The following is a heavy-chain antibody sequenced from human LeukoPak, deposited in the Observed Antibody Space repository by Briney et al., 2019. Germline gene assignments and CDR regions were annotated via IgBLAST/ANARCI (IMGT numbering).Heavy chain of an antibody. CDR1: GYTFTSYD. Sequence: GASVKVSCKASGYTFTSYDINWVRQATGQGLEWMGWMNPNSGNTGYAQKFQGRVTITRNTSISTAYMELSSLRSEDTAVYYCAREGYCSGGSCYLQNYYYYYMDVWGKGTTVTVSS. D-gene: IGHD2-15*01. J-gene: IGHJ6*03. CDR3: AREGYCSGGSCYLQNYYYYYMDV. CDR2: MNPNSGNT. V-gene: IGHV1-8*03.